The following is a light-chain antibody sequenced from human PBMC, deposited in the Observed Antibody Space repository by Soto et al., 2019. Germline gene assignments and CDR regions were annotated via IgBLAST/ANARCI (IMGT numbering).Light chain of an antibody. CDR3: GTWNSSLSADI. V-gene: IGLV1-51*02. CDR1: SSVIGNNY. Sequence: QSVLTQPPSVSAAPGQKVTISCSGSSSVIGNNYVCWYQQLSGTAPKLLIYENDKRPSGIPDRFSGSKSGTSATLAITGLQTGDEADYYCGTWNSSLSADIFGTGTKVPVL. J-gene: IGLJ1*01. CDR2: END.